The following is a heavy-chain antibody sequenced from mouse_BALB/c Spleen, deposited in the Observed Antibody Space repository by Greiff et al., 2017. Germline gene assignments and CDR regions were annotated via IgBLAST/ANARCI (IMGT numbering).Heavy chain of an antibody. V-gene: IGHV1S137*01. J-gene: IGHJ4*01. CDR3: AIYDYSYAMDY. D-gene: IGHD2-4*01. CDR2: ISTYYGDA. CDR1: GYTFTDYA. Sequence: QVQLQQSGAELVRPGVSVKISCKGSGYTFTDYAMHWVKQSHAKSLEWIGVISTYYGDASYNQKFKGKATMTVDKSSSTAYMQLSSLTSDDSAVYFCAIYDYSYAMDYWGQGTSVTVSS.